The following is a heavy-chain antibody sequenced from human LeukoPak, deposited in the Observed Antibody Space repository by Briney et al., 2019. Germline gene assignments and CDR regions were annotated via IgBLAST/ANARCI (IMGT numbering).Heavy chain of an antibody. CDR2: ISAYNGNT. Sequence: ASVKVSCKASGYTFTSYGISWVRQAPGQGLEWMGWISAYNGNTNYAQKLQGRVTTTTDTSTSTAYMELRSLRSDDTAVYYCARGTLDPITIFGVAYGMDVWGQGTTVTVSS. J-gene: IGHJ6*02. CDR3: ARGTLDPITIFGVAYGMDV. D-gene: IGHD3-3*01. V-gene: IGHV1-18*01. CDR1: GYTFTSYG.